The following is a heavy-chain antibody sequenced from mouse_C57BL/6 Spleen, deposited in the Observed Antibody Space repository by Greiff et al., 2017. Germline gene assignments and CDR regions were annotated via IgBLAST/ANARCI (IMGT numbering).Heavy chain of an antibody. J-gene: IGHJ1*03. D-gene: IGHD1-1*01. CDR2: INPNNGGT. V-gene: IGHV1-18*01. Sequence: EVKLQESGSELVKPGASVKIPCKASGYTFTDYNMDWVKQSHGKSLEWIGDINPNNGGTIYNQKFKGKATLTVDKSSSTAYMELRSLTSEDTAVYYCARVPNYYGSSPYWYFDVWGTGTTVTVSS. CDR3: ARVPNYYGSSPYWYFDV. CDR1: GYTFTDYN.